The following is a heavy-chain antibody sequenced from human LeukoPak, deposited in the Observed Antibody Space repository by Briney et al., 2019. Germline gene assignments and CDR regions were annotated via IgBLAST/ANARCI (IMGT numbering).Heavy chain of an antibody. CDR1: GGSISSSSYY. J-gene: IGHJ3*02. CDR3: ATHYYDSSGYWNAFDI. CDR2: IYYSGST. Sequence: PSEALSLTCTVSGGSISSSSYYWGWIRQPPGKGLEWIGSIYYSGSTYYNPALKSRVTISVDTYKNQFSLKLSSVPAADTAVYYCATHYYDSSGYWNAFDIWGQGTMVTVSS. V-gene: IGHV4-39*01. D-gene: IGHD3-22*01.